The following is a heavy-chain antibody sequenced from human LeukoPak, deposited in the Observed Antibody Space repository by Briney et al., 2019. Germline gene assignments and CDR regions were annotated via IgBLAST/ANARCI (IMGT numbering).Heavy chain of an antibody. CDR2: IYHSGST. Sequence: SGTLSLTCAVSGESITSTNWWTWVRQPPGKGLEWVGEIYHSGSTNYNPSLKSRVTISLDRSRNQFSLRLNSVTAADTAVYYCARGGNSAWYFDYWGQGTLVTVSS. V-gene: IGHV4-4*02. CDR1: GESITSTNW. CDR3: ARGGNSAWYFDY. D-gene: IGHD6-19*01. J-gene: IGHJ4*02.